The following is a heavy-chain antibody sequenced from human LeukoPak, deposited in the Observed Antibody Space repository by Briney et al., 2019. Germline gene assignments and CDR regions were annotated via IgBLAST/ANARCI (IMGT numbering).Heavy chain of an antibody. CDR1: GGSISSYY. D-gene: IGHD2-2*01. Sequence: SETLSLTCTVSGGSISSYYWSWIRQPAGKGLEWIGRIYTSGSTNYNPSLKSRVTMSVDTSKNQFSLKLSSVTAADTAVYYCARIDIAVASAFILDAFGIWGQGTMVTVSS. V-gene: IGHV4-4*07. CDR2: IYTSGST. J-gene: IGHJ3*02. CDR3: ARIDIAVASAFILDAFGI.